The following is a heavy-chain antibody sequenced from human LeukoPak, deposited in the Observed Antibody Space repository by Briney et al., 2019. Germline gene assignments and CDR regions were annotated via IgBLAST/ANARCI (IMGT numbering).Heavy chain of an antibody. J-gene: IGHJ1*01. V-gene: IGHV4-59*01. D-gene: IGHD1-26*01. Sequence: SETLSLTCTVSGGSISSYYWSWIRQPPGKGLEWIGYIYYSGSTNYNPSLKSRVTISVDTSKNQFSLKLSSVTAADTAVYYCAAQSYGGSYYAHWGQGTLVTVSS. CDR2: IYYSGST. CDR3: AAQSYGGSYYAH. CDR1: GGSISSYY.